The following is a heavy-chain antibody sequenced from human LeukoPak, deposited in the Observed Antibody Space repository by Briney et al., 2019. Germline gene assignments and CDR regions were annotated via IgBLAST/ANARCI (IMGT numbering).Heavy chain of an antibody. V-gene: IGHV1-69*04. J-gene: IGHJ4*02. CDR2: IIPILGIA. D-gene: IGHD3-22*01. CDR3: ARVGAYYYDSSGYPFDY. Sequence: ASVKVSCKASGGTFSSYAISWVRQAPGQGLEWMGRIIPILGIANYAQKFQGRVTITADKSTSTAYMELSSLRSEDTAVYYCARVGAYYYDSSGYPFDYWGQGTLVTVSS. CDR1: GGTFSSYA.